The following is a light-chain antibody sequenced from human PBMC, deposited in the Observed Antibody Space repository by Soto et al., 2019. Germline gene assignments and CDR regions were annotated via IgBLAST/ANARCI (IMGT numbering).Light chain of an antibody. CDR2: DVS. CDR1: SSDVGGYNY. J-gene: IGLJ2*01. CDR3: TSYTTNTTPL. Sequence: QSALTQPASVSGSPGQAITISCTGTSSDVGGYNYVSWYQQHPGKAPKLMIYDVSSRPSGVSNSFSGSKSGNTASLTISGLLSEDEADYYCTSYTTNTTPLFGAGTKVTVL. V-gene: IGLV2-14*03.